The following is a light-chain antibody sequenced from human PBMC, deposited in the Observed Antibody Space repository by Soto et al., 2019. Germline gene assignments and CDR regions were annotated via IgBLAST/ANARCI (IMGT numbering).Light chain of an antibody. J-gene: IGLJ1*01. CDR1: SSDVGGSNY. Sequence: QSALTQPASVSGSPGQSITISCTGTSSDVGGSNYVSWYQQHPGKAPKLMIYDVSNRPSGVSNRFSGSKSGNTASLTISGLQAEDEADYYCSSYTSSSTRRGVFGTGTKLTVL. CDR3: SSYTSSSTRRGV. CDR2: DVS. V-gene: IGLV2-14*01.